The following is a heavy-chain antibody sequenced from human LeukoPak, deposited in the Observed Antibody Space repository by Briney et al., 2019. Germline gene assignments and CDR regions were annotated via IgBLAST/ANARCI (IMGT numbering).Heavy chain of an antibody. J-gene: IGHJ4*02. Sequence: GGSLRLSCAASGFTFSSYAMSWVRQAPEKGLEWVSDISGGGGSTYYADSVKGRFTISRDNSKNTLYLQMNSLRAEDTAVYYCAKDIPDCGGDCYPFGFDYWGQGTLVTVSS. D-gene: IGHD2-21*01. V-gene: IGHV3-23*01. CDR1: GFTFSSYA. CDR3: AKDIPDCGGDCYPFGFDY. CDR2: ISGGGGST.